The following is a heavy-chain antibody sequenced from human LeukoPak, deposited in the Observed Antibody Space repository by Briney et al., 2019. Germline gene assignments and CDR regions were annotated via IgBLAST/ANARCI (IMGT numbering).Heavy chain of an antibody. V-gene: IGHV5-51*01. Sequence: GESLKTSCMGSGYSFTNYWIGWVRQMPGKGLEWMGIIYPGDSDTSYDPSFQGQVTISADKSITTAYLQWSSLKASDTAMYYCARRPKYKSGCHFDYWGQGTLVTVSS. CDR2: IYPGDSDT. D-gene: IGHD3-22*01. CDR1: GYSFTNYW. CDR3: ARRPKYKSGCHFDY. J-gene: IGHJ4*02.